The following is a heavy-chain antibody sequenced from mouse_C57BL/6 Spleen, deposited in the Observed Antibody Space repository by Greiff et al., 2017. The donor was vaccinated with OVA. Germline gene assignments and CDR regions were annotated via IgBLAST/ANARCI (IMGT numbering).Heavy chain of an antibody. CDR1: GYTFTDYN. J-gene: IGHJ3*01. Sequence: EVQLQQSGPELVKPGASVKMSCKASGYTFTDYNMHWVKQSHGKSLEWIGYINPNNGGTSYNQKFKGKATLTVNKSSSTAYMELRSLTSEDSAVYYCASGLPLGYFAYWGQGTLVTVSA. CDR3: ASGLPLGYFAY. D-gene: IGHD3-3*01. CDR2: INPNNGGT. V-gene: IGHV1-22*01.